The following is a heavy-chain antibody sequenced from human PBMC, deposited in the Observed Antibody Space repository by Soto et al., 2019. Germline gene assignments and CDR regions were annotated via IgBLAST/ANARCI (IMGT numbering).Heavy chain of an antibody. CDR1: GFTFSSYA. Sequence: GGSLRLSCAASGFTFSSYAMHWVRQAPGKGLEYVSAISSNGGSTYYANSVKGRFTISRDNSKNTLYLQMGSLRAEDMAVYYCARVEGPTGDYYYYMDVWGKGTTVTVSS. CDR3: ARVEGPTGDYYYYMDV. V-gene: IGHV3-64*01. D-gene: IGHD1-1*01. CDR2: ISSNGGST. J-gene: IGHJ6*03.